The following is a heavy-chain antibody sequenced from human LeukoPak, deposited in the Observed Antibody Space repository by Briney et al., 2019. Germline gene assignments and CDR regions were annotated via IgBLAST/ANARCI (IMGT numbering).Heavy chain of an antibody. J-gene: IGHJ4*02. D-gene: IGHD3-22*01. Sequence: GGSLRLSCAASGFTFNSYEMNWVRQAPGKGLEWGSCISTSGSTIYYADSVKGRFTISRDNAKNSLYLQMNSLRAEDTAVYYCARASHYYDSSGYSYYFDYWGQGTLLTVSS. CDR2: ISTSGSTI. V-gene: IGHV3-48*03. CDR3: ARASHYYDSSGYSYYFDY. CDR1: GFTFNSYE.